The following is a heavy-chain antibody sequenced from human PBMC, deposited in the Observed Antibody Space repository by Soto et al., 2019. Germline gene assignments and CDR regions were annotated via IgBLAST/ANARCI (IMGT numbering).Heavy chain of an antibody. CDR2: ISSSDSTI. J-gene: IGHJ4*02. CDR3: ASPSPFDY. V-gene: IGHV3-48*03. CDR1: GFTFSSYE. Sequence: GGSLRLSCAASGFTFSSYEMNWVRQAPGKGLEWVSYISSSDSTIYYADSVKGRFTISRDNAKNSLYLQMNSLRAEDTAVYYCASPSPFDYWGQGTLVTVSS.